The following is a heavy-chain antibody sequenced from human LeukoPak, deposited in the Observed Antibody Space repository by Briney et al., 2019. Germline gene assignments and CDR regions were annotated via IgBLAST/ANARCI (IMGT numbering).Heavy chain of an antibody. J-gene: IGHJ4*02. CDR3: ARESSGRAVDY. Sequence: GGSLRLSCAASGFTFSSYAMHWVRQAPGKGLECVSAISSNGGSTYYANSVKGRFTISRDNSKNTLYLQMGSLRAEDMAVYYCARESSGRAVDYWGQGTLVTVSS. CDR1: GFTFSSYA. CDR2: ISSNGGST. D-gene: IGHD6-6*01. V-gene: IGHV3-64*01.